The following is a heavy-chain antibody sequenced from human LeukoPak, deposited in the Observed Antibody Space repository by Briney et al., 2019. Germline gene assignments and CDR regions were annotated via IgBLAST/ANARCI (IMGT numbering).Heavy chain of an antibody. CDR3: ARGGDSFGYYYDSSGYYYGHFDY. CDR1: GYTGYY. V-gene: IGHV1-2*02. Sequence: ASVKVSCKASGYTGYYMHWVRQAPGQGLEWMGWINPNSGGTNYAQKFQGRVTMTRDTSISTAYMELSRLRSDDTAVYYCARGGDSFGYYYDSSGYYYGHFDYWGQGTLVTVSS. CDR2: INPNSGGT. D-gene: IGHD3-22*01. J-gene: IGHJ4*02.